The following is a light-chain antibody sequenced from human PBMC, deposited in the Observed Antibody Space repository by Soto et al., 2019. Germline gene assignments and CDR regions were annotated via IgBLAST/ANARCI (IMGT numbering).Light chain of an antibody. CDR3: QHYGSLVLT. CDR1: QSVSSTY. CDR2: GAS. J-gene: IGKJ4*01. V-gene: IGKV3-20*01. Sequence: EIVLTQSPGTLSLPPGERATLSCRASQSVSSTYLAWYQQKPGQAPRLLIYGASSRATGIPDRFSGSGSGTDFTLTISRLEPEDFAVYYCQHYGSLVLTFGVGTKVEIK.